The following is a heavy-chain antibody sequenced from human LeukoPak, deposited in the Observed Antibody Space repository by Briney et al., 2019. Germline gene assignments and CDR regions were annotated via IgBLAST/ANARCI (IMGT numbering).Heavy chain of an antibody. J-gene: IGHJ6*03. V-gene: IGHV1-2*06. Sequence: ASVKVSCKASGYTFTGYYMHWVRQAPGQGLEWMGRINPNSGGTNYAQKSQGRVTMTRDTSISTAYMELSRLRSDDTAVYYCARARLGYCSSTSCSRYYYYYYMDVWGKGTTVTVSS. CDR3: ARARLGYCSSTSCSRYYYYYYMDV. D-gene: IGHD2-2*01. CDR1: GYTFTGYY. CDR2: INPNSGGT.